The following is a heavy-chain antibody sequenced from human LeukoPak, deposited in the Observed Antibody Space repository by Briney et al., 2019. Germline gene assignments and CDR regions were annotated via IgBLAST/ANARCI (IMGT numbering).Heavy chain of an antibody. CDR2: IYYSGST. J-gene: IGHJ6*04. CDR1: GGSISNYY. Sequence: SETLSLTCTVSGGSISNYYWSWIRQPPGKGLEWIGYIYYSGSTNYNPSLKSRVTISVDTSKNQFSLKLSSVTAGDTAVYYCARDKMMGMDVWGKGTTVTVSS. D-gene: IGHD3-16*01. V-gene: IGHV4-59*01. CDR3: ARDKMMGMDV.